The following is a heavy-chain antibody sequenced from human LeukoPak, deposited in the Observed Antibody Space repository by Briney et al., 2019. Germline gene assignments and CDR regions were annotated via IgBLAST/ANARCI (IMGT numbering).Heavy chain of an antibody. CDR3: AREGSYPPYYFDY. V-gene: IGHV1-18*01. J-gene: IGHJ4*02. Sequence: ASVKVFCKASGYTFSNYGVGWVRQAPGQGLEWMGWISGHSEDTNYAQKFQGRVTMTTDTSTNTAYMELRSLRSDDTAVYYCAREGSYPPYYFDYWGQGTLVTVSS. CDR1: GYTFSNYG. CDR2: ISGHSEDT. D-gene: IGHD1-26*01.